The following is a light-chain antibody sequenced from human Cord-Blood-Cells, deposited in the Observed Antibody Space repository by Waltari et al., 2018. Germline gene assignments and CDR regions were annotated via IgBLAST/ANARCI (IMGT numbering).Light chain of an antibody. V-gene: IGLV3-1*01. CDR3: QAWDSSTYV. Sequence: SYELTQPPSVSVSPGQTASITCSGDKLGDKYACWYQQKPGQSPVLVSYQDSKRPSGIPERFSGSNSGNTATLTIGGTQAMDEADYYCQAWDSSTYVFGTGTKVTVL. CDR2: QDS. CDR1: KLGDKY. J-gene: IGLJ1*01.